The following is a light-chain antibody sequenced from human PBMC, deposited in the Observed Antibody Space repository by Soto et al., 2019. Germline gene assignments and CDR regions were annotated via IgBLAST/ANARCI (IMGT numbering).Light chain of an antibody. Sequence: NFLLTQPHSLSESPGKTVTISCTGSRGRIATNYVQWYQQRPGSAPTLLIYEDRQRPSGVPDRFSGSIDSSSNSASLSITGLRTEDEADYYCQSYDNDNLGVFGGGTKLTLL. V-gene: IGLV6-57*02. J-gene: IGLJ2*01. CDR2: EDR. CDR1: RGRIATNY. CDR3: QSYDNDNLGV.